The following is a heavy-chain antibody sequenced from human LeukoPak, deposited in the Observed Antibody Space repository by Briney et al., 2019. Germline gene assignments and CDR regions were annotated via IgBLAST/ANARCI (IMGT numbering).Heavy chain of an antibody. V-gene: IGHV3-53*04. Sequence: GGSLRLSCAASGFTVSSNYMSWVRQAPGKGLEWVSVIYSGGSTYYADSVKGRFTISRHNSKNTLYLQMNSLRAEDTAVYYCARAPRAGELLPDYGMDVWGQGTTVTVSS. CDR1: GFTVSSNY. CDR3: ARAPRAGELLPDYGMDV. D-gene: IGHD3-10*01. J-gene: IGHJ6*02. CDR2: IYSGGST.